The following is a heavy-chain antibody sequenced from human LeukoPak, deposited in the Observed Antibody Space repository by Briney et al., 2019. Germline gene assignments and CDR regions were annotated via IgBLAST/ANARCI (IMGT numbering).Heavy chain of an antibody. Sequence: SETLSLTCTVSGGSISSYYWSWIRQPPGKGLEWIGYVYYAGSTNYNPSLKSRVTISVDTSKNHFSLELSSVTAADTAVYYCARGSQRITVFGVVTDYWGQGTLVTVSS. D-gene: IGHD3-3*01. V-gene: IGHV4-59*01. CDR3: ARGSQRITVFGVVTDY. CDR2: VYYAGST. CDR1: GGSISSYY. J-gene: IGHJ4*02.